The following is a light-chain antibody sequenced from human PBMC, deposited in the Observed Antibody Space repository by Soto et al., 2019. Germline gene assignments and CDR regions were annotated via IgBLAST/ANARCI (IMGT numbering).Light chain of an antibody. V-gene: IGKV2-28*01. CDR1: QSLLHSNGYNY. J-gene: IGKJ1*01. CDR3: MQALQTPVT. CDR2: LGS. Sequence: DIVMTQSPLSLPVTPGEPASISCRSSQSLLHSNGYNYLDWYLQKPGQSPQLLIYLGSNRASGVPDRFRGSGSDTDFTLKISRVEAEDVGVYYCMQALQTPVTFGQGTKVEIK.